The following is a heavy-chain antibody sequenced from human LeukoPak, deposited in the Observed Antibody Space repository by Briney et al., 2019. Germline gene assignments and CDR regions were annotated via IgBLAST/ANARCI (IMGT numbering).Heavy chain of an antibody. J-gene: IGHJ4*02. V-gene: IGHV3-7*01. CDR3: AIDRTHRDYVGH. CDR1: GFTFSAFW. Sequence: PGGSLRLSCAASGFTFSAFWMSWVRQAPGKGLEWVANIKQDGSEKYYVDSVKGRFTISRDNAKNSLYLQMNSLRAEDTAVYYCAIDRTHRDYVGHWGRGTLVTVSS. CDR2: IKQDGSEK. D-gene: IGHD4-17*01.